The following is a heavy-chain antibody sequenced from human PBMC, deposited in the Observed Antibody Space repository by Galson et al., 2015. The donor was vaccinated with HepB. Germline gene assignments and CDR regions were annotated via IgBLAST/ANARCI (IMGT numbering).Heavy chain of an antibody. D-gene: IGHD6-19*01. J-gene: IGHJ4*02. V-gene: IGHV5-51*03. CDR2: IYPADSDT. CDR1: GYNFTKFW. Sequence: QSGAEVKKPGESLKISCKGSGYNFTKFWIGWVRQMPGKGLEWMGIIYPADSDTRYSLSFEGQVTISGDKSISTAYLQWSSLKASDTAIYYCARAGAVAGVDPVGYWGQGTLVTVSS. CDR3: ARAGAVAGVDPVGY.